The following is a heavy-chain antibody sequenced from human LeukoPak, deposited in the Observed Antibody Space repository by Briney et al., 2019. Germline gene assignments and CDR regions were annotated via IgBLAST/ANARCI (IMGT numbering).Heavy chain of an antibody. CDR1: GFTFSNYA. CDR2: ISDSGSTA. V-gene: IGHV3-23*01. Sequence: PGGSLRLSCGASGFTFSNYAMSWVRQAPGKGLEWVSGISDSGSTAFYADSVKGRFISSRDNPKSTLYLQMNSLRAEDTAVYYCAKDIQTWPRFPDYWGQGTLVTVSS. CDR3: AKDIQTWPRFPDY. D-gene: IGHD5-12*01. J-gene: IGHJ4*02.